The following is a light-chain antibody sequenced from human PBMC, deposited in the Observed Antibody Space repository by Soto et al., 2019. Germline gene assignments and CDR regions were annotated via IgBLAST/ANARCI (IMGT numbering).Light chain of an antibody. Sequence: IVMTHSPATLSVSPGERATLSCRASQSVSSNLAWYQQKPGQAPRLLIYGASTRATGIPARFSGSGSGTEFTRTISSLQSEDFAVYYCQQYNNWPWTFGQGTKVDIK. CDR1: QSVSSN. V-gene: IGKV3-15*01. CDR3: QQYNNWPWT. CDR2: GAS. J-gene: IGKJ1*01.